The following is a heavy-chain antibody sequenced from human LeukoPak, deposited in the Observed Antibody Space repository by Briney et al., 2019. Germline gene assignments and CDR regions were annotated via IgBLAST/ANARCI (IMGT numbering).Heavy chain of an antibody. CDR2: TNPNSGNA. CDR3: ARDSSSWYDPYYGMDV. V-gene: IGHV1-8*01. D-gene: IGHD6-13*01. J-gene: IGHJ6*02. Sequence: GASVKVSCKASGYTFTSYDINWVRQATGQGLEWMGWTNPNSGNAGYAQKFQGRVTMTRNTSISTAYMELSSLRSEDTAVYYCARDSSSWYDPYYGMDVWGQGTTVTVSS. CDR1: GYTFTSYD.